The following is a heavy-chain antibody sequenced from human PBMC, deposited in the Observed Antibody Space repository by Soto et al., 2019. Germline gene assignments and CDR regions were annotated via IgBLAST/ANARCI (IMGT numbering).Heavy chain of an antibody. J-gene: IGHJ6*02. Sequence: ESGGGVVQPGRSLRLSCAASGFTFSSYGMHWVRQAPGKGLEWVAVIWSDGSTKYYADSVKGRFTISRDISNTLYLQMNNLRAEDTALYYCARDLRRGYGVDVWGQGTTVTVSS. V-gene: IGHV3-33*01. CDR3: ARDLRRGYGVDV. CDR2: IWSDGSTK. CDR1: GFTFSSYG.